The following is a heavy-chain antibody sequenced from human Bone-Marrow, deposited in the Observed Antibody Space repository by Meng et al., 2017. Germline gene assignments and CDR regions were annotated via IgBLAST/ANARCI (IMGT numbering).Heavy chain of an antibody. CDR3: AVRHVVGPTAEVDY. D-gene: IGHD1-26*01. CDR1: GYNFPAYD. V-gene: IGHV1-2*02. Sequence: ASVKVSCKPSGYNFPAYDINWVRRAPGQGLEWMGWINPNSGGTNYAQKFQGRVTMTRDTSISTAYMELSRLRADDTAVYYCAVRHVVGPTAEVDYWGQGTLVTVSS. CDR2: INPNSGGT. J-gene: IGHJ4*02.